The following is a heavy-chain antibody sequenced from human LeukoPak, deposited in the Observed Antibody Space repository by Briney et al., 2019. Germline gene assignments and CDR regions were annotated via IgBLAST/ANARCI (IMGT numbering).Heavy chain of an antibody. CDR3: ARDLKGPVNDVFDM. CDR2: SNGDGSST. J-gene: IGHJ3*02. CDR1: GFXFKTYW. Sequence: PGGSLRLSCAASGFXFKTYWIHWVRQAPGKGLVWVSYSNGDGSSTSYADSVRGRFTISRDYAKNTLYLQMNSLRAEDTAVYYCARDLKGPVNDVFDMWGQGTMVTVSS. V-gene: IGHV3-74*01. D-gene: IGHD4-23*01.